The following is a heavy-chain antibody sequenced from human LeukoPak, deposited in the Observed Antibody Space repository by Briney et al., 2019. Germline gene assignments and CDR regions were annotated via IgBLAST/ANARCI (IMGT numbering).Heavy chain of an antibody. CDR2: INHSGST. J-gene: IGHJ5*02. V-gene: IGHV4-34*01. CDR3: ARGGPYRITIFGVVPGKSWFDP. D-gene: IGHD3-3*01. Sequence: SETLSLTCAVYGGSFSGYYWSWIRQPPGKGLEWIGEINHSGSTNYNPSLKSRVTISVDTPKNQFSLKLSSVTAADTAVYYCARGGPYRITIFGVVPGKSWFDPWGQGTLVTVSS. CDR1: GGSFSGYY.